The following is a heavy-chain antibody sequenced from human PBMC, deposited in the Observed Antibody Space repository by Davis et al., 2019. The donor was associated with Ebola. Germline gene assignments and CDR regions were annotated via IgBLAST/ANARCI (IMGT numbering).Heavy chain of an antibody. V-gene: IGHV3-74*01. CDR3: ATLPGYY. CDR1: GVNFRSNW. J-gene: IGHJ4*02. CDR2: INSDGSFT. Sequence: GESLKISCEASGVNFRSNWMQWVRQAPGKGLVWVSRINSDGSFTSYADSVKGRFTISRDNAKNTLYLQMNNLRVEDTAVYYCATLPGYYWGQGTLVTVSS. D-gene: IGHD1-26*01.